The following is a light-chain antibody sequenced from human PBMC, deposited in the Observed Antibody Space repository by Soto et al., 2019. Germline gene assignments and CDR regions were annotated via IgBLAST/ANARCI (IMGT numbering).Light chain of an antibody. J-gene: IGKJ2*01. CDR2: AAS. Sequence: DIQMTQSPSSLSASVEDRVTITCRASQDISTYVNWYQQKPGKGPNLLISAASTLQSGVPSRFSGSGSGTDFTLTITTLQPEDFATYYCQQSYHTPTFGQGTKVEIK. V-gene: IGKV1-39*01. CDR1: QDISTY. CDR3: QQSYHTPT.